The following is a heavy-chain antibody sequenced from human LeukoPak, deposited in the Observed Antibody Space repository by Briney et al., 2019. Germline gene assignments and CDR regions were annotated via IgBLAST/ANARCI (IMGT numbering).Heavy chain of an antibody. CDR3: ASRNDILTGYVFDF. Sequence: SSETLSLTCTVSGGSVSSIIYYGGWIRQPPGKGLEWIGRICYSGSTSYNPSRKSRITISVNTSKNQFSLKLTSVTAAGTAVYYCASRNDILTGYVFDFWGQGTLVTVSS. CDR1: GGSVSSIIYY. J-gene: IGHJ4*02. D-gene: IGHD3-9*01. V-gene: IGHV4-39*01. CDR2: ICYSGST.